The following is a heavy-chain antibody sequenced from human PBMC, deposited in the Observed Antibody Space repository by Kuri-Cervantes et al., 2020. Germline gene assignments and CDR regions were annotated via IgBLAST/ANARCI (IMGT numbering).Heavy chain of an antibody. CDR1: GYTFTSYD. CDR3: ARGYPSDY. CDR2: MNPNSGNT. V-gene: IGHV1-8*03. Sequence: ASVKVSCKASGYTFTSYDINWVRQATGQGLEWMGWMNPNSGNTGYAQKFQGRVTITADKSTSTAYMELSGLRSEDTAVYYCARGYPSDYWGQGTLVTVSS. J-gene: IGHJ4*02.